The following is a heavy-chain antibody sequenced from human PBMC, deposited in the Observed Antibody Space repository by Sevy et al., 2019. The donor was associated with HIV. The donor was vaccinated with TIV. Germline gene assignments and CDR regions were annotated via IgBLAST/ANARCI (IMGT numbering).Heavy chain of an antibody. D-gene: IGHD3-22*01. CDR3: ASSGSLHYYDSIGYYYGLTYYFDY. J-gene: IGHJ4*02. CDR2: IIPIFGTA. V-gene: IGHV1-69*13. CDR1: GGTFSSYA. Sequence: ASVKVSCKASGGTFSSYAISWVRQAPGQGLEWMGGIIPIFGTANYAQKFQGRVTITADESRSKAYMELSSLRAEETAVYYCASSGSLHYYDSIGYYYGLTYYFDYWGQGTLVTVSS.